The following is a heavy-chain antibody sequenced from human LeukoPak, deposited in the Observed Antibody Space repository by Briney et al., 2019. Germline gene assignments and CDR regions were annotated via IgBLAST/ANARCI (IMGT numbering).Heavy chain of an antibody. D-gene: IGHD3-10*01. CDR3: ARHGGPSRGGWFAP. Sequence: SETLSLTCTVSGDSISSSYWSWIRHPPGKGLEWIGYIYYSGSTNYNPSLKSRATISVDTSKHQFSLKLTSVTAADRAVYYCARHGGPSRGGWFAPWGQGTLVTVSS. V-gene: IGHV4-59*08. CDR1: GDSISSSY. J-gene: IGHJ5*02. CDR2: IYYSGST.